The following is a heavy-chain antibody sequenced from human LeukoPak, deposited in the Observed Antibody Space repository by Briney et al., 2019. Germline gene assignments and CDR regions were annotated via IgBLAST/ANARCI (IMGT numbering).Heavy chain of an antibody. CDR2: INHSGST. CDR1: GGSFSGYY. V-gene: IGHV4-34*01. J-gene: IGHJ4*02. CDR3: AREDYGDEGYRY. Sequence: SETLSLTCAVYGGSFSGYYWSWLRQPPGKGLEWIGEINHSGSTNYNPSLKSRVTISVDTSKNQFSLKLSSVTAADTAVYYCAREDYGDEGYRYWGQGTLVTVSS. D-gene: IGHD4-17*01.